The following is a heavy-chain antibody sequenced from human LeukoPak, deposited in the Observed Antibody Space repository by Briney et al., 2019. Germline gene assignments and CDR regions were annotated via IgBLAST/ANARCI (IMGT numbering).Heavy chain of an antibody. CDR2: INPNSGGT. CDR1: GYTFTGYY. V-gene: IGHV1-2*02. J-gene: IGHJ6*03. Sequence: EASVKVSCKASGYTFTGYYMHWVRQAPGQGLEWMGWINPNSGGTNYAQKFQGRVTMTRDTSISTAYMELSRLRSDDTAVYYCARDSSSSFWGPLGYYYMDVWGKGTTVTVSS. CDR3: ARDSSSSFWGPLGYYYMDV. D-gene: IGHD6-6*01.